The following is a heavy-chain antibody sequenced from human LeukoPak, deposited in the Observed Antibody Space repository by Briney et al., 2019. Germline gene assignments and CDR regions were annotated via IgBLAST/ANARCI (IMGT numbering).Heavy chain of an antibody. CDR1: GGSFSGYY. CDR2: INHSGST. V-gene: IGHV4-34*01. J-gene: IGHJ4*02. D-gene: IGHD3-22*01. CDR3: ARVTPYYYDSSGYYRAARLDY. Sequence: SETLSLTCAVYGGSFSGYYWSWLRQPPGKGLEWIGEINHSGSTNYNPSLKSRVTISVDTSKNQFSLKLSTVTAPDTAVYYCARVTPYYYDSSGYYRAARLDYWGQGTLVTVSS.